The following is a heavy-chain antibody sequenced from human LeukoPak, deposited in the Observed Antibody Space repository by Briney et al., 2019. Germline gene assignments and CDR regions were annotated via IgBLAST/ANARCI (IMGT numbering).Heavy chain of an antibody. CDR1: GFTFSSYW. CDR3: ARENGDYVSDY. V-gene: IGHV3-7*01. CDR2: IKQDGSEK. Sequence: GGSLRLSCAASGFTFSSYWMSWVRQAPGKGLEWVANIKQDGSEKYYVDSVEGRFTISRDNAKNSLYLQMNSLRAEDTAVYYCARENGDYVSDYWGQGTLVTVSS. D-gene: IGHD4-17*01. J-gene: IGHJ4*02.